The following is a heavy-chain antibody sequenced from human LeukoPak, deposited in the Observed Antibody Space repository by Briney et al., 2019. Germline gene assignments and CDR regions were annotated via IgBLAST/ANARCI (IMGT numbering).Heavy chain of an antibody. CDR3: ARGLTADYYYYYGMDV. Sequence: SETLSLTCAVYGGAFSGYYWSWIRQPPGKGLEWIGEINHSGSTNYNPSLKSRVTISVDTSKNQFSLKLSSVTAADTAVYYCARGLTADYYYYYGMDVWGQGTTVTVSS. J-gene: IGHJ6*02. D-gene: IGHD3-9*01. CDR2: INHSGST. V-gene: IGHV4-34*01. CDR1: GGAFSGYY.